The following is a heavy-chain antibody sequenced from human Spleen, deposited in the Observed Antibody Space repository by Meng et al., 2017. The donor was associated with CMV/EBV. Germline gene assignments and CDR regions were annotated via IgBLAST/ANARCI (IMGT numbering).Heavy chain of an antibody. CDR1: GYSFTSYW. CDR2: IYPGDSDT. V-gene: IGHV5-51*01. D-gene: IGHD5-24*01. J-gene: IGHJ4*02. CDR3: VRPTKLRDDYNSYFDH. Sequence: GGSLRLSCKGSGYSFTSYWIGWVRQMPGQGLECMGIIYPGDSDTRYSASFQGQVTISADKSINTAYLQWSSLQASDTAMYYCVRPTKLRDDYNSYFDHWGQGTLVTVSS.